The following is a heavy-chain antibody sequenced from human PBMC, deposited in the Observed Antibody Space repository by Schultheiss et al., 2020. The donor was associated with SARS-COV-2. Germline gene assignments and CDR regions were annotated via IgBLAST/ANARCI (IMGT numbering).Heavy chain of an antibody. CDR3: ARHLIAVAGLFDY. D-gene: IGHD6-19*01. J-gene: IGHJ4*02. CDR1: GGSISSYY. V-gene: IGHV4-59*04. Sequence: SQTLSLTCTVSGGSISSYYWSWIRQPPGKGLEWIGYIYYSGSTYYNPSLKSRVTISVDTSKNQFSLKLSSVTAADTAVYYCARHLIAVAGLFDYWAQGTLVTVSS. CDR2: IYYSGST.